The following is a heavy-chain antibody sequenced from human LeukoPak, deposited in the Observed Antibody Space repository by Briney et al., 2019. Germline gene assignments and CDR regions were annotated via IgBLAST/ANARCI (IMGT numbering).Heavy chain of an antibody. Sequence: KPSETLSLTCAVYGGSFSGYYWSWIRQPPGKGLEWIGEINHSGSTNYNPSLKSRVTISVDTSKNQFSLKLSSVTAADTAVYYCARHRRYSSSHGTFDIWGQGTMVTVSS. D-gene: IGHD6-13*01. V-gene: IGHV4-34*01. J-gene: IGHJ3*02. CDR2: INHSGST. CDR3: ARHRRYSSSHGTFDI. CDR1: GGSFSGYY.